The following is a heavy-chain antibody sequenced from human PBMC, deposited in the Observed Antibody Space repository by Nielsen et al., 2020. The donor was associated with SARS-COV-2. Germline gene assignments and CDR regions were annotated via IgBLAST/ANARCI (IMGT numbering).Heavy chain of an antibody. CDR3: VKWVELDFGYYYYGMDV. J-gene: IGHJ6*02. Sequence: GESLKISCAASGFTFDNYAMTWVRQAPGKGLEWVSVIKRSGGSTYYADSVKGRFTISRDNSRNTLYLLMNSLRVEDTAVYYCVKWVELDFGYYYYGMDVWGQGTTVTVSS. V-gene: IGHV3-23*01. CDR2: IKRSGGST. D-gene: IGHD1-26*01. CDR1: GFTFDNYA.